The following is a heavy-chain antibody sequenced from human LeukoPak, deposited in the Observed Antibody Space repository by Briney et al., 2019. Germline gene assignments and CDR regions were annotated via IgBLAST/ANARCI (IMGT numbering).Heavy chain of an antibody. Sequence: PGGSLRLSCAASGFTFSSYGFHWVRQAPGKGLEWVAVIWYDGSNKYYADSVKGRFTISRDNSKNTLYLQMNSLRAEDTAAYYCAKDGSGGGWKWFDPWGQGTLVTVSS. CDR1: GFTFSSYG. D-gene: IGHD2-15*01. CDR3: AKDGSGGGWKWFDP. CDR2: IWYDGSNK. V-gene: IGHV3-33*06. J-gene: IGHJ5*02.